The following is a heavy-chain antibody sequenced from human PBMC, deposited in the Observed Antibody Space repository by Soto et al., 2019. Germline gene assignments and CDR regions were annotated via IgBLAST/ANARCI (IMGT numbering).Heavy chain of an antibody. V-gene: IGHV1-18*01. D-gene: IGHD6-13*01. CDR3: TRSIAADVDCDY. CDR1: GYTFTSYG. CDR2: ISDYNGNT. Sequence: QVQLVQSGAEVKKPGASVKVSCKASGYTFTSYGISWVRQAPGQGLEWMGWISDYNGNTNYAQKLQGRVTITTGTSTRTADMELSSPRPDDTAVYDWTRSIAADVDCDYWCQGTLVTVSS. J-gene: IGHJ4*02.